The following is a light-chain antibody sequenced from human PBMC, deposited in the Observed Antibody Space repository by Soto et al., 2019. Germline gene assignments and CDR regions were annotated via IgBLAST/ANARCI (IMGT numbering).Light chain of an antibody. CDR1: QSLTTY. V-gene: IGKV3-11*01. CDR3: QQSSNWPGT. Sequence: EIVLTQSPATLSLSPGERATLSCRASQSLTTYLAWYQQKPGQAPRLLIYDASHRTTGIPARFSGSGSGADFTLTISSLEPEDFAVYYCQQSSNWPGTFGPGTKVDIK. J-gene: IGKJ3*01. CDR2: DAS.